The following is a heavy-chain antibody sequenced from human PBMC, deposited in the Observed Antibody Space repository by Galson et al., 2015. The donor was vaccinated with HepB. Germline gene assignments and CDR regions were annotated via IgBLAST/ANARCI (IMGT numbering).Heavy chain of an antibody. V-gene: IGHV3-48*02. CDR2: ISSSSATI. J-gene: IGHJ5*01. D-gene: IGHD4-17*01. CDR3: VKVYGDLTYFDF. Sequence: SLRLSCAASGFTFSTYSMNWVRQAPGKGLEWLSYISSSSATISYADSVKGRFTTSRDNAKNSLYLQMNSLRDEDTAVYYCVKVYGDLTYFDFWGQGTRVTVSS. CDR1: GFTFSTYS.